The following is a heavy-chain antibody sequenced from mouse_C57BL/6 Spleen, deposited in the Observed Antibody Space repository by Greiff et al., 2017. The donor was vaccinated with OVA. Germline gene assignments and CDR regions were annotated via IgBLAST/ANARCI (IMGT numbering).Heavy chain of an antibody. J-gene: IGHJ2*01. CDR1: GYTFTDYY. CDR3: ASYFDY. Sequence: ELQLQQSGPELVKPGASVKISCKASGYTFTDYYMNWVKQSHGKSLEWIGDINPNNGGTSYNQKFKGKATLTVDKSSSTAYMELRSLTSEDSAVYYCASYFDYWGQGTTLTVSS. CDR2: INPNNGGT. V-gene: IGHV1-26*01.